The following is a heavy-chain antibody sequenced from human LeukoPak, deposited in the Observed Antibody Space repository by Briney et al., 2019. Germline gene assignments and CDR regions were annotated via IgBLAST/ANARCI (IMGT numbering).Heavy chain of an antibody. CDR1: GGSISSSSYY. CDR3: ASGSAPGY. CDR2: IYYSGNT. J-gene: IGHJ4*02. Sequence: KPSETLSLTCTVSGGSISSSSYYWGWIRQPPGKGLEWIGSIYYSGNTYYNPSLKSRVTISVDTSKNQFSLKLSSVTAADTAVYYCASGSAPGYWGQGTLVTVSS. D-gene: IGHD6-25*01. V-gene: IGHV4-39*07.